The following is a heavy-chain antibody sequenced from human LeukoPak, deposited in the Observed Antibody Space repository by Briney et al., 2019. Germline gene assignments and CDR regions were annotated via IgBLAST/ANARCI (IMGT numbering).Heavy chain of an antibody. Sequence: ASVTVSCKASGYTFTGYYIHWVRQAPGQGLEWMGWINPNSGGTNYAQNFQGWVTMTRDTSISTAYMELSRLRSDDTAVYYCARDSSTVTTPYFDYWGQGTLVTVPS. D-gene: IGHD4-11*01. J-gene: IGHJ4*02. CDR1: GYTFTGYY. CDR2: INPNSGGT. CDR3: ARDSSTVTTPYFDY. V-gene: IGHV1-2*04.